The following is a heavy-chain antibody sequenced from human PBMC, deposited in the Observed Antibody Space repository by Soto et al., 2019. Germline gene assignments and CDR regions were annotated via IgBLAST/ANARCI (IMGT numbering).Heavy chain of an antibody. D-gene: IGHD3-10*01. V-gene: IGHV3-33*01. CDR1: GFTFSSYG. CDR2: IWYDGSNK. Sequence: HPGGSLRLSCAASGFTFSSYGMHWVRQAPGKGLEWVAVIWYDGSNKYYADSVKGRFTISRDNSKNTLYLQMNSLRAEDTAVYYCARDQAYNVYYYYYMDVWGKGTTVTVSS. J-gene: IGHJ6*03. CDR3: ARDQAYNVYYYYYMDV.